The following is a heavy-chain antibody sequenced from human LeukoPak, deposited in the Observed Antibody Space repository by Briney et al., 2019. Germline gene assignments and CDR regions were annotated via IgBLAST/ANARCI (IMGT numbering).Heavy chain of an antibody. J-gene: IGHJ6*03. CDR2: INPSSGST. V-gene: IGHV1-46*01. CDR1: GYSFTSYY. Sequence: ASVKVSCKASGYSFTSYYIHWVRQAPGQGLEWMGIINPSSGSTRYAQESQGSVTLPRATSTSTVSMEVSSLRSEDTAVYYCARDGPGYTSSSTDYMDVWGKGTTVTVSS. D-gene: IGHD6-13*01. CDR3: ARDGPGYTSSSTDYMDV.